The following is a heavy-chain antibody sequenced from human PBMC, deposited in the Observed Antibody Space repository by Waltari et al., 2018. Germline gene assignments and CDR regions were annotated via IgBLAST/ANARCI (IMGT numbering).Heavy chain of an antibody. J-gene: IGHJ4*02. D-gene: IGHD4-17*01. CDR3: ARDGADYGFDY. Sequence: EVQLVESGGGLVKPGGSLRLSCAASGFTFSSYSMNWVRQAPGKGLEWVSSISSSSSYRYYADSVKGRFTISRDNAKNSLELQMNSLRAEDTAVYYCARDGADYGFDYWGQGTLVTVSS. CDR1: GFTFSSYS. V-gene: IGHV3-21*01. CDR2: ISSSSSYR.